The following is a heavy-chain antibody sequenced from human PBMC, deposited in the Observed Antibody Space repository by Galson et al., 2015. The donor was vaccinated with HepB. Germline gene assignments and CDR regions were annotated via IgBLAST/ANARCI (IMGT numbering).Heavy chain of an antibody. CDR3: AKRPSYCSGGSCYAEYFQH. J-gene: IGHJ1*01. D-gene: IGHD2-15*01. CDR1: GFTFSSYA. V-gene: IGHV3-23*01. CDR2: ISGSGGST. Sequence: SLRLSCAASGFTFSSYAMSWVRQAPGKGLEWVSAISGSGGSTYYADSVKGRFTISRGNSKNTLYLQMNSLRAEDTAVYYCAKRPSYCSGGSCYAEYFQHWGQGTLVTVSS.